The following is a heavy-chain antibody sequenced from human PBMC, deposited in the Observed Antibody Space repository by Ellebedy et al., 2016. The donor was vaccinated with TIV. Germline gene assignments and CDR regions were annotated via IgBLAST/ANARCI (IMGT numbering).Heavy chain of an antibody. V-gene: IGHV3-30*18. Sequence: GESLKISCAASGFTFSDYGIHCVRLAPGKGLEWLPVIAHDGSVAYYRESVKVRITLSRDNSKNTVYLQVNSLRPDDTAVYFCAKEPQIHASPGYFDLWGRGTLVTVSS. CDR2: IAHDGSVA. CDR1: GFTFSDYG. D-gene: IGHD5-18*01. J-gene: IGHJ2*01. CDR3: AKEPQIHASPGYFDL.